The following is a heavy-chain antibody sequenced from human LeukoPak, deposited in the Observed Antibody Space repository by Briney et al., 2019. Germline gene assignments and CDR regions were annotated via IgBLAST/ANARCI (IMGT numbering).Heavy chain of an antibody. CDR2: TYYRSKWYN. V-gene: IGHV6-1*01. CDR3: ARGRRYCSGGSCYPTGRYYYGMDV. J-gene: IGHJ6*02. Sequence: SQTLSLTCAISGDSFSSNSAAWNWLRQSPSRGLEWLGRTYYRSKWYNDYAVSVKSRITINPDTSKNQFSLQLNSVTPEDTAVYYCARGRRYCSGGSCYPTGRYYYGMDVWGQGTTVTVSS. D-gene: IGHD2-15*01. CDR1: GDSFSSNSAA.